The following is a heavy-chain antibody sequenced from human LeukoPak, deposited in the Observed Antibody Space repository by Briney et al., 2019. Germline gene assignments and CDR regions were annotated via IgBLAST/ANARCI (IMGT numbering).Heavy chain of an antibody. CDR2: ISGDGGGT. V-gene: IGHV3-23*01. CDR3: AKDVQLERLTAAFDI. Sequence: GGSLRLSCAASGFTFTSFALTWARQAPGKGLEWVSGISGDGGGTWYADSVKGRFTISRDNSKNTLYLQMNSLRAEDTAVYYCAKDVQLERLTAAFDIWGQGTMVTVSS. J-gene: IGHJ3*02. CDR1: GFTFTSFA. D-gene: IGHD1-1*01.